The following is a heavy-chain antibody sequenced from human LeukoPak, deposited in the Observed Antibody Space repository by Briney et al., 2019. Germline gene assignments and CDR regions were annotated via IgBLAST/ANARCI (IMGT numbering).Heavy chain of an antibody. D-gene: IGHD3-3*01. J-gene: IGHJ5*02. CDR1: GGSLSSYY. CDR3: ARDGVYDLWSGYYPNWFDP. CDR2: INYSGST. V-gene: IGHV4-59*12. Sequence: PSETLSLTCAVSGGSLSSYYWNWIRRPPGKGLEWIGYINYSGSTDYNPSLKSRVTISVDTSKNQFSLKLTSVTAADTAVYYCARDGVYDLWSGYYPNWFDPWGQGTLVTVSS.